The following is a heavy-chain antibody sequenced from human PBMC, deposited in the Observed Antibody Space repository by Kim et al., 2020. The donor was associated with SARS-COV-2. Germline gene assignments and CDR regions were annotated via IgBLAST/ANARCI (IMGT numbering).Heavy chain of an antibody. CDR1: GFTFSSYW. J-gene: IGHJ4*02. CDR3: ARVLLWFGEGLP. V-gene: IGHV3-7*01. D-gene: IGHD3-10*01. CDR2: IKQDGSET. Sequence: GGSLRLSCAASGFTFSSYWMCWVRQAPGMGLGGVANIKQDGSETYCVDSVKGRFTISRYNANNSLYLQKNSLRAADTAVYYCARVLLWFGEGLPWGQGTLVTVTS.